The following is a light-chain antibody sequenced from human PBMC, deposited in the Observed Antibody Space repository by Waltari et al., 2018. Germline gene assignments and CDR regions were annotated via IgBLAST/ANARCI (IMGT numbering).Light chain of an antibody. V-gene: IGKV1-39*01. CDR3: QQSYSTQT. J-gene: IGKJ1*01. Sequence: RVTITCRASQTISNYLNWYQQKPGKAPKLLIYSASTLQSGVPSRFSGSRYGTDFTLTISSLQPEDFATYYCQQSYSTQTFGQGTKVEVK. CDR2: SAS. CDR1: QTISNY.